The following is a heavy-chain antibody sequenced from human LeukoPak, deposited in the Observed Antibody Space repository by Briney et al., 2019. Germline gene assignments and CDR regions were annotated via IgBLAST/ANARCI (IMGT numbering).Heavy chain of an antibody. CDR1: GFTFSDYY. CDR3: ARDRFNDFWSKDF. V-gene: IGHV3-11*04. Sequence: PGGSLRLSCAASGFTFSDYYMSWIRQAPGKGLEWVSYISSSGSTIYYADSVKGRFTISRDNSKNTLYLQMNSLRAEDTAVYYCARDRFNDFWSKDFWGQGTLVTVSS. J-gene: IGHJ4*02. D-gene: IGHD3-3*01. CDR2: ISSSGSTI.